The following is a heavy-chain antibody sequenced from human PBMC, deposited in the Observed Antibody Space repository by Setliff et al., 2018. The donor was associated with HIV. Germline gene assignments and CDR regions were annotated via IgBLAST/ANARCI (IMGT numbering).Heavy chain of an antibody. V-gene: IGHV4-34*01. D-gene: IGHD3-22*01. J-gene: IGHJ3*02. CDR2: ISHSGRT. CDR3: ARGPLDSSGYRSDAFDT. CDR1: VGSFSGYY. Sequence: SETLSLTCAVYVGSFSGYYWSWIRQPPGKGLEWIGEISHSGRTNYNPSLKSRVTISVDTSKNQFSLKLSSVTAADTAVYYCARGPLDSSGYRSDAFDTWGQGTMVTVSS.